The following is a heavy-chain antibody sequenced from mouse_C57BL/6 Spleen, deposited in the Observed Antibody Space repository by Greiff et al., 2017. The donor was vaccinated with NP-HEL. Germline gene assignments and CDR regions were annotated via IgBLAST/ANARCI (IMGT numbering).Heavy chain of an antibody. CDR1: GFTFSDYG. J-gene: IGHJ1*03. Sequence: EVQLVESGGGLVKPGGSLKLSCAASGFTFSDYGMHWVRQAPEKGLEWVAYISSGSSTIYYADTVKGRFTISRDNAKNTLFLQMTSLRSEDTAMYYCARGGVVATGYWYFDVWGTGTTVTVSS. D-gene: IGHD1-1*01. CDR2: ISSGSSTI. CDR3: ARGGVVATGYWYFDV. V-gene: IGHV5-17*01.